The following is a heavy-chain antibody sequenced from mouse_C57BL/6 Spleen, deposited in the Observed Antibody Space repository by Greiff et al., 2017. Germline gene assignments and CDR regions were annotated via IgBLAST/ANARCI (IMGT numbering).Heavy chain of an antibody. V-gene: IGHV5-6*01. CDR3: ARLGTTVVSFDY. D-gene: IGHD1-1*01. CDR1: GFTFSSYG. J-gene: IGHJ2*01. Sequence: EVMLVESGGDLVKPGGSLKLSCAASGFTFSSYGMSWVRQTPDKRLEWVATISSGGSYTYYPDSVKGRFTISRDNAKNTLYLQMSSLKSEDTAMYCCARLGTTVVSFDYWGQGTTLTVSS. CDR2: ISSGGSYT.